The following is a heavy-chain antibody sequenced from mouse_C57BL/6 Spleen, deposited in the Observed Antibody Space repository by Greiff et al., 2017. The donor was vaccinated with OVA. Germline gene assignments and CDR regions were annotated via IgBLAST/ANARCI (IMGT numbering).Heavy chain of an antibody. CDR2: ISYDGSN. V-gene: IGHV3-6*01. CDR1: GYSITSGYY. J-gene: IGHJ2*01. D-gene: IGHD2-3*01. CDR3: AREDDGYYVGEFDY. Sequence: VQLKESGPGLVKPSQSLSLTCSVTGYSITSGYYWNWIRQFPGNKLEWMGYISYDGSNNYNPSLKNRISITRDTSKNQFFLKLNSVTTEDTATYYCAREDDGYYVGEFDYWGQGTTLTVSS.